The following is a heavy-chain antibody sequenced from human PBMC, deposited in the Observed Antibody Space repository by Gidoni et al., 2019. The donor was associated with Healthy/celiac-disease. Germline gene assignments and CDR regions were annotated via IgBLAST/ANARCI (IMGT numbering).Heavy chain of an antibody. CDR3: AKGDPEDYDYVWGSYRSGY. CDR2: ISGSGGST. D-gene: IGHD3-16*02. Sequence: EVQLLESGGGLVQPGGSLRLSCAASGFTFTSYAMSWVRQAPGKGLEWVSAISGSGGSTYYADSVKGRFTISRDNSKNTLYLQMNSLRAEDTAVYYCAKGDPEDYDYVWGSYRSGYWGQGTLVTVSS. J-gene: IGHJ4*02. CDR1: GFTFTSYA. V-gene: IGHV3-23*01.